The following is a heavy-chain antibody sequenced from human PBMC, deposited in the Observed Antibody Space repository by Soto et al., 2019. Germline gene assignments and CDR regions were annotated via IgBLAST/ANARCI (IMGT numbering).Heavy chain of an antibody. V-gene: IGHV3-30-3*01. CDR1: GFTFSSYA. J-gene: IGHJ6*02. CDR3: ARDSGGVYSRGGMDV. D-gene: IGHD6-25*01. CDR2: ISYDGSNK. Sequence: QVQLVESGGGVVQPGRSLRLSCAASGFTFSSYAMHWVRQAPGKGLEWVAVISYDGSNKYYADSVKGRFTISRDNSKNTLDLQMNSRRAEDTAVYYCARDSGGVYSRGGMDVWGQGTTVTVSS.